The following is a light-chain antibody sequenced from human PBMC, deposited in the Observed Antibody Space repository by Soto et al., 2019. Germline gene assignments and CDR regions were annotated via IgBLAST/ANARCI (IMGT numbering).Light chain of an antibody. Sequence: QSVLTQPASVSGSTGQSMTISCTGTSSDVGGYNYVSWYQHHPGKAPKLMIYDVSNRPLGVSNRFSGSKSGNTASLTISGLQPEDEADYYCCSYTASNTRQIVFGTGTKVTVL. CDR2: DVS. CDR3: CSYTASNTRQIV. CDR1: SSDVGGYNY. J-gene: IGLJ1*01. V-gene: IGLV2-14*03.